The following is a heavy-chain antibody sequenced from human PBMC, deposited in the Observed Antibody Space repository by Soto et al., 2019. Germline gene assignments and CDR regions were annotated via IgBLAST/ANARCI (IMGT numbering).Heavy chain of an antibody. CDR2: INPNTGDI. J-gene: IGHJ4*02. D-gene: IGHD5-18*01. V-gene: IGHV1-2*02. CDR1: GYPFTGHY. CDR3: ARGYTYGSSDN. Sequence: SVQVSCKTSGYPFTGHYIHWVRQAPGQGLEWMGWINPNTGDISYAEKFQGRITMTRDTSISTAYMELSRLRSDDTAGDYCARGYTYGSSDNWAQRNLVTV.